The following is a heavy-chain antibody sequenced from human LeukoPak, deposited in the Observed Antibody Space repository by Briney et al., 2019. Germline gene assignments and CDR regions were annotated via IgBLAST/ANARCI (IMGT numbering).Heavy chain of an antibody. Sequence: SETLSLTCTVSGGSISSYYWSWIRQPPGKGLEWIGYIYYSGSTNYNPSLKGRVTISVDTSKNQFSLKLSSVTAADTAVYYCARYFHYYDSSGYYSRFDYWGQGTLVTVSS. V-gene: IGHV4-59*01. CDR1: GGSISSYY. J-gene: IGHJ4*02. CDR3: ARYFHYYDSSGYYSRFDY. D-gene: IGHD3-22*01. CDR2: IYYSGST.